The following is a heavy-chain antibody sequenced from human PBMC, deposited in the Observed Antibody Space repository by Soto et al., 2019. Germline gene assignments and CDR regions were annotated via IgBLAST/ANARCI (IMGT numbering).Heavy chain of an antibody. V-gene: IGHV4-30-2*05. J-gene: IGHJ6*02. CDR1: GGSVNSGLYS. D-gene: IGHD6-13*01. CDR2: IYFSGSF. CDR3: ARDRTIAAAGINGMDV. Sequence: SETLSLTCAVSGGSVNSGLYSWSWVRQPPGKGLEWIGYIYFSGSFLYNPSLKSRVTISVDTSKNQFSLKLSSVTAADTAVFYCARDRTIAAAGINGMDVWGQGTTVTVSS.